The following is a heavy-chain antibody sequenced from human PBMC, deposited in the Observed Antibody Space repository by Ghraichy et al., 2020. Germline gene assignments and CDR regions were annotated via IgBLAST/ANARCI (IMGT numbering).Heavy chain of an antibody. CDR2: ISSSSSYT. Sequence: GGSLRLSCAASGFTFSDYYMSWIRQAPGKGLEWVSYISSSSSYTNYADSVKGRFTISRDNAKNSLYLQMNSLRVEDTAVYYCARDIDPRDSSGYGMDVWGQGTTVTVSS. CDR3: ARDIDPRDSSGYGMDV. D-gene: IGHD3-22*01. CDR1: GFTFSDYY. V-gene: IGHV3-11*06. J-gene: IGHJ6*02.